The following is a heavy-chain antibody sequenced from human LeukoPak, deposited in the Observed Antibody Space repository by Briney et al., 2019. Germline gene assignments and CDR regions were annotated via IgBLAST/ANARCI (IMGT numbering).Heavy chain of an antibody. D-gene: IGHD3-10*01. CDR2: INHSGST. Sequence: PSETLSLTCAVYGGSFSGYYWSWIRQPPGKGLEWIGEINHSGSTNYNPSLKSRVTISVDTSKNQFSLKLSSVTAADTAVYYCARHPDYYGSGNWFDPWGQGTLVTVSS. CDR1: GGSFSGYY. V-gene: IGHV4-34*01. J-gene: IGHJ5*02. CDR3: ARHPDYYGSGNWFDP.